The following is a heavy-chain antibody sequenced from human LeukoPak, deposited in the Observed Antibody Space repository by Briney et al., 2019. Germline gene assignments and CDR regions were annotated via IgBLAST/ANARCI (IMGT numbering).Heavy chain of an antibody. CDR3: AGTDSRGYYFNS. D-gene: IGHD3-22*01. CDR1: GGSFSGYY. V-gene: IGHV4-34*01. CDR2: INHSGST. Sequence: PSETLSLTCAVYGGSFSGYYWSWIRQPPGKGLEWIGEINHSGSTNYNPSLKSRVTISVDTSKNQFSLKLSSVTAADTAVYYCAGTDSRGYYFNSWGQGTLATVSS. J-gene: IGHJ4*02.